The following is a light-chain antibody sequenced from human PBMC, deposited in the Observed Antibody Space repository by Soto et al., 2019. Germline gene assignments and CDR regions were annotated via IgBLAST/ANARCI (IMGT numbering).Light chain of an antibody. CDR1: SSDVGGYNY. J-gene: IGLJ1*01. Sequence: QSALTQPRSVSGSPGQSVTISCTGTSSDVGGYNYVSWYQQHPGKAPKVMIYDVSERPSGVPDRFSGSKSGNTASLTISGLQADDEADDYCCSYAGSTRYVFGTGTKLTVL. V-gene: IGLV2-11*01. CDR2: DVS. CDR3: CSYAGSTRYV.